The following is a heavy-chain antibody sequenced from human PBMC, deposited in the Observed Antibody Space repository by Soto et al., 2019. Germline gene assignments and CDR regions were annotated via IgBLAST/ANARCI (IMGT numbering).Heavy chain of an antibody. CDR3: ARELGQKFDY. CDR1: VFTFSSYS. J-gene: IGHJ4*02. V-gene: IGHV3-21*01. Sequence: GSLRLSCAASVFTFSSYSMNWVRQAPGKGLEWVSSISSSSSYIYYADSVKGRFTISRDNAKNSLYLQMNSLRAEDTAVYYCARELGQKFDYWGQGTLVTVSS. CDR2: ISSSSSYI.